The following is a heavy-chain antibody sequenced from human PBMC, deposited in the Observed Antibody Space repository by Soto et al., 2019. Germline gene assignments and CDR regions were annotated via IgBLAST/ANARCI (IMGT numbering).Heavy chain of an antibody. V-gene: IGHV3-7*01. CDR3: TRDFQGPLDYGMDV. CDR2: VKYDGSQT. D-gene: IGHD1-1*01. J-gene: IGHJ6*02. Sequence: PXVSLRLSCADSGFTFSSYWMSGVRQAPGKGLEWVANVKYDGSQTYYVGSVKGRFTISRDNAKNSLYLQMNSLRAEDTAVYYCTRDFQGPLDYGMDVWGQGTTVTVSS. CDR1: GFTFSSYW.